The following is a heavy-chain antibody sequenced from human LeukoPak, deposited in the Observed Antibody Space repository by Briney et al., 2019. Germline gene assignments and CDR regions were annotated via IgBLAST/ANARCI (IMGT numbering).Heavy chain of an antibody. V-gene: IGHV3-23*01. Sequence: GGSLRLSCVTSGFTFSTYAMTWVRQAPGKGPGWVSSINNSGGTTDYSDSVKGRFTVSRDNSKRTLYLQTESLRVRGTDGYLFTSQRIWGKERSYSDSWGQGTLVTVSS. CDR3: TSQRIWGKERSYSDS. J-gene: IGHJ4*02. CDR2: INNSGGTT. D-gene: IGHD3-16*01. CDR1: GFTFSTYA.